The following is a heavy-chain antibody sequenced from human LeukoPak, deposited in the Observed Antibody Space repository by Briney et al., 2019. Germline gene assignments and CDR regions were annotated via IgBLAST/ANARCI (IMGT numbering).Heavy chain of an antibody. CDR3: ARGRRGSGSYLY. CDR2: ISYDGSNK. CDR1: GFTLSSYA. J-gene: IGHJ4*02. D-gene: IGHD1-26*01. Sequence: PGGSLRLSCAASGFTLSSYAMHWVRQAPGKGLEWVAVISYDGSNKYYADSVKGRFTISRDNSKNTLYLQMNSLRAEDTAVYYCARGRRGSGSYLYWGQGTLVTVSS. V-gene: IGHV3-30-3*01.